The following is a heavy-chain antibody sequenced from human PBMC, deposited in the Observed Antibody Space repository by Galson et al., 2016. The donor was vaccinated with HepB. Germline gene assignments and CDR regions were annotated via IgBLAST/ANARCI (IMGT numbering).Heavy chain of an antibody. V-gene: IGHV3-7*01. Sequence: ALRLCCAASGFTFRRYWMSCVRQAPGKGLECVANINQDGSEKSSVDSEKGRFTISRDNGKNPLYLQMSSLRVEDAGVYYCARRLDTQRRIAGWGWGMDVWGQGTTVTVS. CDR3: ARRLDTQRRIAGWGWGMDV. CDR1: GFTFRRYW. D-gene: IGHD6-19*01. CDR2: INQDGSEK. J-gene: IGHJ6*02.